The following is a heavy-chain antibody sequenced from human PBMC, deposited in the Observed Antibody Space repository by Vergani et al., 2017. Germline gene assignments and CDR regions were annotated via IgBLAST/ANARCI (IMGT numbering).Heavy chain of an antibody. Sequence: QLQLQESGPGLVKPSETLSLTCTVSGGSISSSSYYWGWIRQPPGKGLEWIGSIYYSGSTYYNPSLKSRVTISVDTSKNQFSLKLSYVTAADTAVYYCARYSYGAGHFDYWGQGTLVTVSS. CDR2: IYYSGST. CDR1: GGSISSSSYY. D-gene: IGHD5-18*01. V-gene: IGHV4-39*01. J-gene: IGHJ4*02. CDR3: ARYSYGAGHFDY.